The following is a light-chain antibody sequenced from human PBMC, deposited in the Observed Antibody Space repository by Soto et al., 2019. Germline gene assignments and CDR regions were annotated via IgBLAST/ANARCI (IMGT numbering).Light chain of an antibody. Sequence: QSALTQPASVSGSPGQSITISCTGTSSDVGGYKYVSWYQQHPGKAPKLMIYEVSNRPSGVSHRFSGSKSGNTASLTISGLQAEDEDDYYCSSYTSSTTVVFGGGTKVTVL. CDR3: SSYTSSTTVV. CDR1: SSDVGGYKY. CDR2: EVS. V-gene: IGLV2-14*01. J-gene: IGLJ2*01.